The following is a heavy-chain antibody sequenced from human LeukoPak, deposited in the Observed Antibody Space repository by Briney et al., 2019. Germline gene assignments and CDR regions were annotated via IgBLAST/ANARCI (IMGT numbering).Heavy chain of an antibody. J-gene: IGHJ3*02. Sequence: GGSLRLSCAASGFTFDDYGMSWVRQAPGKGLEWVSNINWYGGSTGYADSVKGRFTISRDNAKISLYLQMNSLRAEDTALCYCARDWVGISRNAFDIWGQGTMVTVSS. CDR1: GFTFDDYG. CDR3: ARDWVGISRNAFDI. V-gene: IGHV3-20*04. D-gene: IGHD2-21*01. CDR2: INWYGGST.